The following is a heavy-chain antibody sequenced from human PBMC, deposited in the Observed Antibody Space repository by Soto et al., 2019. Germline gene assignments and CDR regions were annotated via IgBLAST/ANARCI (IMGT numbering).Heavy chain of an antibody. CDR2: IKKDGSEK. D-gene: IGHD3-22*01. J-gene: IGHJ4*02. CDR1: GFNFSSYW. CDR3: SRSPNYYDRSGYYPYYFDY. V-gene: IGHV3-7*03. Sequence: EVQLVESGGGLVQPGGSLRLSCAASGFNFSSYWMSWVRQAPGKGLEWVANIKKDGSEKYYVDSVKGRFTISRDNAKNSLYLQMNSLRDEDTAVYYCSRSPNYYDRSGYYPYYFDYWGQGTLVTVSS.